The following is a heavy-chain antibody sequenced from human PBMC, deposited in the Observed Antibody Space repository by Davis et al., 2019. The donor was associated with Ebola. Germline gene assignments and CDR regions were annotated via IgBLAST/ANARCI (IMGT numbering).Heavy chain of an antibody. CDR2: ISYDGSNK. V-gene: IGHV3-30-3*01. Sequence: PGGSLRLSCAASGFTFSSYAMHWVRQAPGKGLEWVAVISYDGSNKYYADSMKGRFTISRDNSKNTLYLQMNSLRAEDTAVYYCARELRYARGGNYYYYGMDVWGQGTTVTVSS. CDR3: ARELRYARGGNYYYYGMDV. CDR1: GFTFSSYA. J-gene: IGHJ6*02. D-gene: IGHD3-9*01.